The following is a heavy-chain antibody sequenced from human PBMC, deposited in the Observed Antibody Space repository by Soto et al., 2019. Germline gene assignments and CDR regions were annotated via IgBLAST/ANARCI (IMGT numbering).Heavy chain of an antibody. CDR1: GVTFSSET. CDR3: ATELGENPASPFDA. CDR2: IIPLFGTA. D-gene: IGHD3-10*01. J-gene: IGHJ4*02. Sequence: QVQLVQSGADVKKPGSSVKVSCQASGVTFSSETLGWVRQAPGQGLEWVGGIIPLFGTASYAQKFQGRVTITAAESTSTVYMELSSLRSDDTAVYFCATELGENPASPFDARGQGTLVTVSS. V-gene: IGHV1-69*01.